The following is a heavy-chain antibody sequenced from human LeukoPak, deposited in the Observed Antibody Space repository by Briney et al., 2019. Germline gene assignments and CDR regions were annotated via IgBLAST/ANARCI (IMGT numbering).Heavy chain of an antibody. J-gene: IGHJ4*02. CDR3: ARASIAARQLDY. Sequence: PSETLSLTCTVSGGSISSYYWNWIRQPAGKGLEWIRRIYTSGSTNYNPSLKSRVTMSVDTSKNQFSLKLSSVTAADTAVYYCARASIAARQLDYWGQGTLVTVSS. D-gene: IGHD6-6*01. V-gene: IGHV4-4*07. CDR2: IYTSGST. CDR1: GGSISSYY.